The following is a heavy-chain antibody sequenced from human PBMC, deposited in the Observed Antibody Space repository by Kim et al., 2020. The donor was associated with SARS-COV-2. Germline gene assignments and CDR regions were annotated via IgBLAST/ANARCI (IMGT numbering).Heavy chain of an antibody. CDR1: GFTFSSYA. Sequence: GGSLRLSCAASGFTFSSYAMHWVRQAPGKGLEWVAVISYDGSNKYYADSVKGRFTISRDNSKNTLYLQMNSLRAEDTAVYYCARMGASIAARPEFDYWG. CDR2: ISYDGSNK. V-gene: IGHV3-30-3*01. D-gene: IGHD6-6*01. J-gene: IGHJ4*01. CDR3: ARMGASIAARPEFDY.